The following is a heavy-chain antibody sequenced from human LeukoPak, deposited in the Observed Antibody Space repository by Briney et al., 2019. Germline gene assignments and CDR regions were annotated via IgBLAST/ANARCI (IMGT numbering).Heavy chain of an antibody. J-gene: IGHJ4*02. CDR1: GYTFTSYG. V-gene: IGHV1-18*01. Sequence: ASVKVSCTASGYTFTSYGISWVRQAPGQGLEWMGWISAYNGNTNYAQKLQGRVTMTRDTSTSTAYMELRSLRSDDTAVYHCARDEYYYASGSSAGIDYWGQGTLVTVSS. D-gene: IGHD3-10*01. CDR3: ARDEYYYASGSSAGIDY. CDR2: ISAYNGNT.